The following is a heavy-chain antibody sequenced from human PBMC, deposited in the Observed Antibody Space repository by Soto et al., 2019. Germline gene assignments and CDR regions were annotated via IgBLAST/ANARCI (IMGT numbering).Heavy chain of an antibody. CDR2: INAGNGNT. Sequence: ASVKVSCKASGYTFTSYAMHWVRQAPGQRLEWMGWINAGNGNTKYSQKFQGRVTITRDTSASTAYMELSSLRSEDTAVYYCARVGLSRYYYYYMDVWGKGTKVTVSS. V-gene: IGHV1-3*01. J-gene: IGHJ6*03. CDR1: GYTFTSYA. D-gene: IGHD3-10*01. CDR3: ARVGLSRYYYYYMDV.